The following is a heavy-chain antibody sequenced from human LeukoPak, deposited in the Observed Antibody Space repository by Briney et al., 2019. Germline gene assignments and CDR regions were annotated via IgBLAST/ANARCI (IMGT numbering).Heavy chain of an antibody. J-gene: IGHJ6*03. CDR2: IIPIFGTA. D-gene: IGHD2-21*02. Sequence: SVKVSCKASGGTFSSYAISWVRQAPGQGLEWMGRIIPIFGTANYAQKFQGRVTITTDESTSTAYMELSSLRSEDTAVYYCASNGDHEMMDYYYYYMDVWGKGTTVTVSS. CDR3: ASNGDHEMMDYYYYYMDV. V-gene: IGHV1-69*05. CDR1: GGTFSSYA.